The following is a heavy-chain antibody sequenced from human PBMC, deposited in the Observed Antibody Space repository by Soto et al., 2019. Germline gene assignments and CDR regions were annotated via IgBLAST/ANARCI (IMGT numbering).Heavy chain of an antibody. V-gene: IGHV1-69*13. CDR1: GGTFSSYA. CDR2: IIPIFGTA. CDR3: ARDEYYYDSSGSTPTAFDI. D-gene: IGHD3-22*01. Sequence: GASVKVSCKASGGTFSSYAISCVRQAPGQGLEWMGGIIPIFGTANYAQKFQGRVTITADESTSTAYMELSSLRSEDTAVYYCARDEYYYDSSGSTPTAFDIWGQGTMVTVSS. J-gene: IGHJ3*02.